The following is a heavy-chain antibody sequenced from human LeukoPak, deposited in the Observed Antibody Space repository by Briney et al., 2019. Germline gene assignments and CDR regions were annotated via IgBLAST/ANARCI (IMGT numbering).Heavy chain of an antibody. CDR3: ALSWTKTKTLDY. CDR2: IYYSGST. V-gene: IGHV4-39*01. CDR1: GGSISSSSYY. Sequence: PSETLSLTCTVSGGSISSSSYYWGWIRQPPGKGLEWIGSIYYSGSTYYNPSLKSRVTISVDTSKNQFSLKLSSVTAADTAVYYCALSWTKTKTLDYWGQGTLSPSPQ. J-gene: IGHJ4*02. D-gene: IGHD3/OR15-3a*01.